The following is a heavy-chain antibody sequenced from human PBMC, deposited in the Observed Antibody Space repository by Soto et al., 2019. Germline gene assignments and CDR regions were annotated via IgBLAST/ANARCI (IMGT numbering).Heavy chain of an antibody. CDR3: AKDLLTAARRVSYYYGMDV. J-gene: IGHJ6*02. Sequence: GGSLRLSCAASGFTFSSYGMHWVRQAPGKGLEWVAVISYDGSNKYYADSVKGRFTISRDNSKNTLYLQMNSLRAEDTAVYYCAKDLLTAARRVSYYYGMDVWGQGTTVTVSS. V-gene: IGHV3-30*18. D-gene: IGHD6-6*01. CDR1: GFTFSSYG. CDR2: ISYDGSNK.